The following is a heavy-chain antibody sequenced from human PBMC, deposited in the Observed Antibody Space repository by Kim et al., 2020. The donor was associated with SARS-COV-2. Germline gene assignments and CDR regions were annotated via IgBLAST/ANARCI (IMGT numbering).Heavy chain of an antibody. D-gene: IGHD2-2*01. CDR1: GGSISSYY. Sequence: SETLSLTCTVSGGSISSYYWSWIRQPAGKGLEWIGRIYTSGSTNYNPSLKSRVTMSVDTSKNQFSLKLSPVTAADTAVYYCAGDGEVVPAAIGGSNYYYYYGMDVWGQGTTVTVSS. CDR2: IYTSGST. V-gene: IGHV4-4*07. CDR3: AGDGEVVPAAIGGSNYYYYYGMDV. J-gene: IGHJ6*02.